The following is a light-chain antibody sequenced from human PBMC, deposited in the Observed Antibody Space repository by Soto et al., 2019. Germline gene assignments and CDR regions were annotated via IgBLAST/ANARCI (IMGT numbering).Light chain of an antibody. V-gene: IGLV2-14*01. CDR3: SSATNTDTLVV. J-gene: IGLJ2*01. Sequence: QSALTQPASVSGSPGQSITISCTGTSSDIASYKFVSWFQHHPGKAPKLLIYKVNNRPSGISNRFSGSKSGNTASLTISGLQPEDEANYFCSSATNTDTLVVFGGGTKLTVL. CDR2: KVN. CDR1: SSDIASYKF.